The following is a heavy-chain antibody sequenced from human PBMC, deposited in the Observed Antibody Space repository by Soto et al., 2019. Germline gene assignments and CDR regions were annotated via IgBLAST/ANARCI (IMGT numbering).Heavy chain of an antibody. J-gene: IGHJ6*02. D-gene: IGHD1-26*01. Sequence: PSETLSLTCTVSGGSISSYYWSWIRQPPGKGLEWIGYIYYSGSTNYNPSLKSRVTISVDTSKNQFSLKLSSVTAADTAGYYCARDLASSGSYYARRYYYGMDVWGQGTTVTVSS. CDR1: GGSISSYY. V-gene: IGHV4-59*01. CDR3: ARDLASSGSYYARRYYYGMDV. CDR2: IYYSGST.